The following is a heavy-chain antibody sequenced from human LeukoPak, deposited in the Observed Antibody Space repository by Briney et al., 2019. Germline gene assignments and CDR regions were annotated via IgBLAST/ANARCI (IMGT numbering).Heavy chain of an antibody. CDR1: GFTFSDYY. D-gene: IGHD5-18*01. Sequence: PGGSLRLSCAASGFTFSDYYMSWIRQAPGKGLEWVSYISSSSSYTHYADSVKGRFTISRDNAKISLYLQMNSQRAEDTGVYYCASTRSWHRYGYGYWGQGTVVTVSS. CDR2: ISSSSSYT. J-gene: IGHJ4*02. V-gene: IGHV3-11*03. CDR3: ASTRSWHRYGYGY.